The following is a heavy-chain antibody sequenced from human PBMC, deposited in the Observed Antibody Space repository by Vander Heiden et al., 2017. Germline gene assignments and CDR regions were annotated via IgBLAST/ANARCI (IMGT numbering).Heavy chain of an antibody. D-gene: IGHD3-3*01. CDR2: ISGSGGST. J-gene: IGHJ3*02. V-gene: IGHV3-23*01. Sequence: EVQLLEPGGGLVQPGGSLRPSCAPSGFTFSSSAMGWARQAPGKGLEWVSAISGSGGSTYYADSVKGRFTISRDNSKNTLYLQMNSLRAEDTAVYYCAKDRRITIFGVGPPEAFDIWGQGTMVTVSS. CDR1: GFTFSSSA. CDR3: AKDRRITIFGVGPPEAFDI.